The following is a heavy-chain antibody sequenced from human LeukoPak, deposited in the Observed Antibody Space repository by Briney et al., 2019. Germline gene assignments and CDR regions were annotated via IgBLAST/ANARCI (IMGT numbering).Heavy chain of an antibody. V-gene: IGHV4-59*08. CDR3: ARLLLKGYYYYYMDV. J-gene: IGHJ6*03. Sequence: ASETLSLTCTVSGDSISSNYWSWIRQPPGKGLEWIGYIYHSGSTSYNPSLKSRVTISLDTSKKHFSLKLSSVTAADTAVYYCARLLLKGYYYYYMDVWGKGTTVTISS. CDR2: IYHSGST. CDR1: GDSISSNY.